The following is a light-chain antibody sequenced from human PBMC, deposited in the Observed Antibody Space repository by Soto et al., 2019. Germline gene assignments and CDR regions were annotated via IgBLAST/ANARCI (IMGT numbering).Light chain of an antibody. V-gene: IGKV1-39*01. J-gene: IGKJ5*01. Sequence: DIQMTQSPSSLSASVGDRVTITCRASQSISSYLNWYQQKPGKATKLLIYAASSLQSGVPSRFSGSGSGTDFTLTISSLQPEDIATYYCQQSYSTPQITFGQGTRLEIK. CDR1: QSISSY. CDR2: AAS. CDR3: QQSYSTPQIT.